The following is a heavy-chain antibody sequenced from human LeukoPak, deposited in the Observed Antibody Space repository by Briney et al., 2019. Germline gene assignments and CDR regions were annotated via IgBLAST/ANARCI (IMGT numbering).Heavy chain of an antibody. Sequence: ASQTLSLTCTVSGGSISSGNYYWSWIRQPAGKGLEWMGHIYISGSTNYNPSLKSRVTISIDTSTSKNQFSLKLSSVTAADTAVYYCAREGYSGYDFDYWGQGALVTVPS. CDR1: GGSISSGNYY. V-gene: IGHV4-61*09. CDR2: IYISGST. D-gene: IGHD5-12*01. J-gene: IGHJ4*02. CDR3: AREGYSGYDFDY.